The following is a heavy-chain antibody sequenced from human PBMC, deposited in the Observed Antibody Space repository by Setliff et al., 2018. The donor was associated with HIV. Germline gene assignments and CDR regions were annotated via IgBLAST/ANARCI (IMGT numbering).Heavy chain of an antibody. V-gene: IGHV7-4-1*01. CDR3: TRDHTPPPNYDFWSGQIDLRNIFYYMDV. D-gene: IGHD3-3*01. CDR2: INPNTGNP. CDR1: GYSLTSYS. J-gene: IGHJ6*03. Sequence: ASVKVSCKASGYSLTSYSINWVRQAPGQGLEWMGYINPNTGNPTYAQGFTGRFVFSVDTPVSTAYLQIFSLKAEDTAVYYCTRDHTPPPNYDFWSGQIDLRNIFYYMDVWGTGTQVTVSS.